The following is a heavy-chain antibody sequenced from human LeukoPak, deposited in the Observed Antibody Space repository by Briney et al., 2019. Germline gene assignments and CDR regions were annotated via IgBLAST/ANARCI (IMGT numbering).Heavy chain of an antibody. D-gene: IGHD4-17*01. CDR2: IDWDDDK. CDR1: GFSLSTSGMC. CDR3: ARSYGDFLPYYFDY. J-gene: IGHJ4*02. Sequence: ESGPTLVKPPQTLTLTCTFSGFSLSTSGMCVSWIRQPPGKALEWLARIDWDDDKYYSTSLKTRLTISKDTSKNQVVLTMTNMDPVDTATYYCARSYGDFLPYYFDYWGQGTLVTVSS. V-gene: IGHV2-70*11.